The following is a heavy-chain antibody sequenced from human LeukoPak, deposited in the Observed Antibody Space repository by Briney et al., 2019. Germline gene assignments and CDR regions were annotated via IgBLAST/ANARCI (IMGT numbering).Heavy chain of an antibody. J-gene: IGHJ4*02. D-gene: IGHD1-26*01. CDR3: ARGGSYVDY. CDR2: IYSDGST. V-gene: IGHV3-66*01. CDR1: GFTVSTNY. Sequence: GGSLRLSCAVSGFTVSTNYMSWVRQAPGKGLEWVSVIYSDGSTYYADSVKGRFTISRDNSKNTLYLQMNSLRAEETAVYYCARGGSYVDYWGQGTLATVSS.